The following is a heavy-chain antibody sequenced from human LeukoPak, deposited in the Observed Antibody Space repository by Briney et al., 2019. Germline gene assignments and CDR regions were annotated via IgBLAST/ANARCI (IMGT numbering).Heavy chain of an antibody. J-gene: IGHJ6*02. Sequence: GESLEISCKGSGYSFTSYWIGWVRQMPGKGLEWMGVLYPGDSDTRYSPSFQGQVTISADKSISTAYLQWSSLKASDTAIYYCRLGTRYGLDVWGQGTTVTVSS. CDR1: GYSFTSYW. CDR2: LYPGDSDT. D-gene: IGHD3-9*01. CDR3: RLGTRYGLDV. V-gene: IGHV5-51*01.